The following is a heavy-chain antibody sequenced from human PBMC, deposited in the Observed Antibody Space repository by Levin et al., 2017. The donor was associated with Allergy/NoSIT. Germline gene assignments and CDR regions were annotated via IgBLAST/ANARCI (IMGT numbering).Heavy chain of an antibody. J-gene: IGHJ5*02. D-gene: IGHD2-8*02. CDR1: GGSISNSNFY. CDR3: AKRGGYCTGDVGYTADL. V-gene: IGHV4-39*01. Sequence: SSETLSLTCTVSGGSISNSNFYWGWIRQPPGKGLDWIGSIYYSGSAYYNPSLKSRVTISVDTSKNQFSLNLSSVTAAATAVYYCAKRGGYCTGDVGYTADLWGQGMLVTVSS. CDR2: IYYSGSA.